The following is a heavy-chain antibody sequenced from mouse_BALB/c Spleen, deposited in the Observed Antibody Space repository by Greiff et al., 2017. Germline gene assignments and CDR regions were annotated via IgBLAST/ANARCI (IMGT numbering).Heavy chain of an antibody. J-gene: IGHJ1*01. Sequence: EVQLQQSGAELVKPGPSVKLSCTASGFNIKDTYMHWVKQRPEQGLEWIGRIDPANGNTKYDPKFQGKATITADTSSNTAYLQLSSLTSEDTAVYYCARDGNYPSYWYFDVWGAGTTVTVSS. CDR1: GFNIKDTY. D-gene: IGHD2-1*01. CDR3: ARDGNYPSYWYFDV. V-gene: IGHV14-3*02. CDR2: IDPANGNT.